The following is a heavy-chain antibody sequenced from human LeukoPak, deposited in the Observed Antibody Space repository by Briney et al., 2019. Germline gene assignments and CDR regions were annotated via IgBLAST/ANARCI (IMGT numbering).Heavy chain of an antibody. V-gene: IGHV1-24*01. D-gene: IGHD1-26*01. CDR1: GYTLTELS. Sequence: GASVRVSCKVSGYTLTELSMHWVRQAPGKGLEWMGGFDPEDGETIYAQKFQGRATMTEDTSTDTAYMELSSLRSEDTAVYYCATDPGGSYLPAYWGQGTLVTVSS. CDR3: ATDPGGSYLPAY. J-gene: IGHJ4*02. CDR2: FDPEDGET.